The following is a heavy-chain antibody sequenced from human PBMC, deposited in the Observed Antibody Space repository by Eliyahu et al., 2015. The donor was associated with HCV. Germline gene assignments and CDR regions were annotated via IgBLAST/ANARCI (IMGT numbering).Heavy chain of an antibody. V-gene: IGHV4-59*08. CDR1: GASISRYY. CDR3: ARRAYTGSFYSRNAFDI. CDR2: IYYSGST. D-gene: IGHD1-26*01. J-gene: IGHJ3*02. Sequence: ESGPGLVKPSETLSLTCTVSGASISRYYWSWIRQPPGKGLEWIGCIYYSGSTDYNPSLKGRVTISVDTSKIQFSLKLSSVTAADTAVYYCARRAYTGSFYSRNAFDIWGQGTLVTVSS.